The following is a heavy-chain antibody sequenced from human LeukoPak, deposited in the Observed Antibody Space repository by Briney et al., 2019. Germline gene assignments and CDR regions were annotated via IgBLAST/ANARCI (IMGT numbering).Heavy chain of an antibody. CDR1: GGSFSGYY. V-gene: IGHV4-34*01. Sequence: KPSETLSLTCAVYGGSFSGYYWGWIRQPPGKGLEWIGEIKHSGSTNYNPSLKSRVTISVDTSKNQFPLKLSSVTAADTAVYYCARREDGNFDIWGQGTMVTVSS. J-gene: IGHJ3*02. D-gene: IGHD4-23*01. CDR3: ARREDGNFDI. CDR2: IKHSGST.